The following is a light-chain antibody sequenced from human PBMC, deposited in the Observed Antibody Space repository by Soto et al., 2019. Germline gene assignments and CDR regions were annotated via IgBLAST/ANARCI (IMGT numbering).Light chain of an antibody. Sequence: QSVLTQPPSASGTPGQRVTISCSGWTSNIGTNTVNWYQDLPGTAPKLLNYSNDHRPSGVPDRFSGSKSGTSASLAISGLQSDDEAHYCCAAWDDSLKTLVFGGGTKVTVL. CDR2: SND. CDR1: TSNIGTNT. V-gene: IGLV1-44*01. J-gene: IGLJ2*01. CDR3: AAWDDSLKTLV.